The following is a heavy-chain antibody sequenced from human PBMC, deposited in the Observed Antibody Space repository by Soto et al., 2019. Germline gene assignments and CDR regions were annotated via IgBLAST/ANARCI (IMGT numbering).Heavy chain of an antibody. CDR2: IYWNDDK. Sequence: LIYWNDDKRYSPSLKSRLTITKDTSKNQVVLTMTNMDPVDTATYYCAHLTPDYYDSSGYQGYAFDIWGQGTMVTVSS. D-gene: IGHD3-22*01. CDR3: AHLTPDYYDSSGYQGYAFDI. V-gene: IGHV2-5*01. J-gene: IGHJ3*02.